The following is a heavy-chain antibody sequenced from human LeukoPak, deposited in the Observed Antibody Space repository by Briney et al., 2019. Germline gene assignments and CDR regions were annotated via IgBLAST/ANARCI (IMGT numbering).Heavy chain of an antibody. CDR3: ARGRSPTIFGEVMVPDAFDI. Sequence: PSETLSLTCAVSGYSISSGYYWGWIRQPPGKGLEWIGSIYHSGSTYYNPSLKSRVTISVDTSKNQFSLQLSSVTAADTAVYYCARGRSPTIFGEVMVPDAFDIWGQGTMVTVSS. CDR2: IYHSGST. J-gene: IGHJ3*02. CDR1: GYSISSGYY. V-gene: IGHV4-38-2*01. D-gene: IGHD3-3*01.